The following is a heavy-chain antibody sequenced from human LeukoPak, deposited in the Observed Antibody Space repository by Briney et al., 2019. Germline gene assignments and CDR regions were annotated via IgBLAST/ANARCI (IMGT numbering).Heavy chain of an antibody. V-gene: IGHV3-23*01. D-gene: IGHD3-10*01. Sequence: GGSLRLSCAASGFTFSSYAMSWARQAPGKGLEWVSAISGSGGSTDYADSVKGRFTISRDNSKNTLYLQMNSLRAEDTAVYYCAKSGIWFGELLSHFDYWGQGTLVTVSS. CDR1: GFTFSSYA. CDR2: ISGSGGST. CDR3: AKSGIWFGELLSHFDY. J-gene: IGHJ4*02.